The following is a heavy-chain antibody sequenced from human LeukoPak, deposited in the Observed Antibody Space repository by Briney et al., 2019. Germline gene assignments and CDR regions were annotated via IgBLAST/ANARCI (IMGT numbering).Heavy chain of an antibody. CDR3: ARHPGYFDWLLYYYYYYGMDV. CDR1: GGSITTRSYY. J-gene: IGHJ6*02. V-gene: IGHV4-39*01. CDR2: MHHSGST. D-gene: IGHD3-9*01. Sequence: SETLSLTCTVSGGSITTRSYYWGWIRQPPGKGLEWIGSMHHSGSTYYNPSLKSRVTISVDTSKNQFSLKLSSVTAADTAVYYCARHPGYFDWLLYYYYYYGMDVWGQGTTVTVSS.